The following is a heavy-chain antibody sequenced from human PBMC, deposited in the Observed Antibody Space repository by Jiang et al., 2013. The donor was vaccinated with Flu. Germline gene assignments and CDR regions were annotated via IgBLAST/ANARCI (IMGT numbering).Heavy chain of an antibody. Sequence: FQGRVTITRDTSASTAYMELSSLRSEDTAVYYCARGIRLGVVPAALDPWGQGTLVTVSS. D-gene: IGHD2-2*01. V-gene: IGHV1-3*01. CDR3: ARGIRLGVVPAALDP. J-gene: IGHJ5*02.